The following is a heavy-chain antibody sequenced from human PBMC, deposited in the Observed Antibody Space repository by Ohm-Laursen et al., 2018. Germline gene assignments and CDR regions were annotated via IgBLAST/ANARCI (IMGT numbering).Heavy chain of an antibody. Sequence: SDTLSLTCTVSGDSISSYYWSWIRQPAGKGLEWIGRIYTSGSTNYNPSLKSRVTMSVDMSKNQFSLKLTSVTAADTAVYYCARDRLDYNDGPFDYWGQGTLVTVSS. J-gene: IGHJ4*02. CDR2: IYTSGST. CDR3: ARDRLDYNDGPFDY. CDR1: GDSISSYY. V-gene: IGHV4-4*07. D-gene: IGHD3-22*01.